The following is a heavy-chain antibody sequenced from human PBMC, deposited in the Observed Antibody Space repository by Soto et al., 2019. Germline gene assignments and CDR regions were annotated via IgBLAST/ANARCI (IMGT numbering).Heavy chain of an antibody. J-gene: IGHJ6*02. CDR2: IIPIFGTA. D-gene: IGHD5-18*01. CDR1: GGTFSSYA. Sequence: SVKVSCKASGGTFSSYAISWVRQAPGQGLEWMGGIIPIFGTANYAQKFQGRVTITADESTSTAYMELSSLRSEDTAVYYCARADTAMVTNYYYGMDVWGQGTTVTVSS. CDR3: ARADTAMVTNYYYGMDV. V-gene: IGHV1-69*13.